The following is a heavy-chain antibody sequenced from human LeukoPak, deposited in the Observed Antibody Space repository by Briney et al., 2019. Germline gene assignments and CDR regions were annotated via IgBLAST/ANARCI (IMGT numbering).Heavy chain of an antibody. CDR1: GGSFSGYY. V-gene: IGHV4-34*01. CDR3: ARGSLIVVVVAASYYFDY. Sequence: PSETLSLTCAVYGGSFSGYYWSWIRQPPGKGLEWIGEINHSGSTNYNPSLKSRVTISVDTSKNQFSLKLSSVTAADTAVYYCARGSLIVVVVAASYYFDYWGQGTLVTVSS. D-gene: IGHD2-15*01. J-gene: IGHJ4*02. CDR2: INHSGST.